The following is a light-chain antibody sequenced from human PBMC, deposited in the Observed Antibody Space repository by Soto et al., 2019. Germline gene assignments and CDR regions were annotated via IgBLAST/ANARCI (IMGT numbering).Light chain of an antibody. V-gene: IGKV2-24*01. J-gene: IGKJ1*01. CDR1: QSLVHNDGNTY. Sequence: EIVMTQSPLSLPVTPGDPASISCRSSQSLVHNDGNTYLSWFQQRPGQPPRLLIYKVSDRFSGVPDRFSGSGAGTDFTLTISRVEAEDVGVYYCMQATQSSWTFGQGTKVDIK. CDR3: MQATQSSWT. CDR2: KVS.